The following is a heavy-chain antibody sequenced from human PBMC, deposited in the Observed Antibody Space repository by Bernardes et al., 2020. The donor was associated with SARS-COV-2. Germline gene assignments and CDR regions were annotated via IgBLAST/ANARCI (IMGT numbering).Heavy chain of an antibody. V-gene: IGHV1-2*02. CDR3: ARVSGNYRDYFYCDF. CDR2: ISPPSGGT. Sequence: AAVKVSCKASGYTFTGYYMPWVRQAPGQGLEWMGWISPPSGGTTYAQRFQDRVTMTRDTSITTSYMELSRLGGDDTAIYYCARVSGNYRDYFYCDFWGQGTLVNVSS. D-gene: IGHD4-17*01. CDR1: GYTFTGYY. J-gene: IGHJ4*02.